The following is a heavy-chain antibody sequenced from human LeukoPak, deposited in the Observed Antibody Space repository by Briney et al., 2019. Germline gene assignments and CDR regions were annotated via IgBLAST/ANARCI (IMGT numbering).Heavy chain of an antibody. Sequence: GGSLRLYCAASGFTFSSYSMNWVRQAPGKGLEWVSSISSSSSYIYYADSVKGRFTISRDNAKNSLYLQMNSLRAEDTAVYYCAREPLKLLWFGEPSGYWGQGTLVTVSS. J-gene: IGHJ4*02. CDR1: GFTFSSYS. CDR3: AREPLKLLWFGEPSGY. CDR2: ISSSSSYI. D-gene: IGHD3-10*01. V-gene: IGHV3-21*01.